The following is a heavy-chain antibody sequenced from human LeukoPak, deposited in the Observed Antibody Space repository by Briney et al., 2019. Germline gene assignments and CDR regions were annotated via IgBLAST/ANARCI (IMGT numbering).Heavy chain of an antibody. V-gene: IGHV4-61*01. CDR2: IYYSGST. CDR1: GGSVSSGSYY. J-gene: IGHJ6*04. CDR3: ARDVCSSTSCYRAYYYGMDV. D-gene: IGHD2-2*01. Sequence: PSETLSLTCTVSGGSVSSGSYYWSWTRQPPGKGLEWIGYIYYSGSTNYNPSLKSRVTISVDTSKNQFSLKLSSVTAADTAVYYCARDVCSSTSCYRAYYYGMDVWGKGTKVTVSS.